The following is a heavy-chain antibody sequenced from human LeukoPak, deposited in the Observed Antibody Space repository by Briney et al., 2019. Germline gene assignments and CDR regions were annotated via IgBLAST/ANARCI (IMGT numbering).Heavy chain of an antibody. V-gene: IGHV1-8*01. CDR1: GYTFTSYD. Sequence: ASVKVSCKASGYTFTSYDINWVRQATGQGLEWMGWMNPNSGNTGYAQKFQGRVTMTRNTSISTAYMELSSLRSEDTAVYYCARSDNTMVRGECNYWGQRTLVTVSS. D-gene: IGHD3-10*01. CDR2: MNPNSGNT. CDR3: ARSDNTMVRGECNY. J-gene: IGHJ4*02.